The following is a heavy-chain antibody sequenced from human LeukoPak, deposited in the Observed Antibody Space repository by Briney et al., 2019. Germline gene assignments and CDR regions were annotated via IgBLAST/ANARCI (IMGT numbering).Heavy chain of an antibody. D-gene: IGHD3-3*01. CDR3: AKDRPYTTITIFGVVISRSFDY. Sequence: PGGSLRLSCAASGFSFSNYAMSWVRQAPGKGLEWVSAISGSGGSTYYADSVKGRFSISRDNSKNTLYLQMNSLRTEDTALYYCAKDRPYTTITIFGVVISRSFDYWGQGTLVTVSS. J-gene: IGHJ4*02. CDR1: GFSFSNYA. CDR2: ISGSGGST. V-gene: IGHV3-23*01.